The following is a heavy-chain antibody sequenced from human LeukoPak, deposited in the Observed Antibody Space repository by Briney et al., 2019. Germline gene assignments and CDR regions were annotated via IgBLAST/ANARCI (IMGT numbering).Heavy chain of an antibody. Sequence: GESLKISCKGSGYSFTNYWIGWVRQMPGKGLEWMGIMYPGDSDTRYSPSFQGQITISADKSISTTNLQWSSLKASDTAIYYCAASTYGSGSYVAFDSWGQGTLVSVSS. J-gene: IGHJ4*02. CDR3: AASTYGSGSYVAFDS. D-gene: IGHD3-10*01. CDR2: MYPGDSDT. CDR1: GYSFTNYW. V-gene: IGHV5-51*01.